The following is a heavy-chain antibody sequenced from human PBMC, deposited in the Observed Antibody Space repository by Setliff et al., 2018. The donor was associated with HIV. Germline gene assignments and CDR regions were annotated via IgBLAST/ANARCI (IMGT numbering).Heavy chain of an antibody. CDR3: VRASSGWYSAHDAFDF. CDR2: IYYTGTT. D-gene: IGHD6-19*01. Sequence: PSETLSLTCTVSGGSISSYYWSWIRQPPRKGLEWIGYIYYTGTTNYNPSLKSRVTISVDTSKNQFSLKLSSVTAADTAVYHCVRASSGWYSAHDAFDFWGQGTMVTVSS. CDR1: GGSISSYY. V-gene: IGHV4-59*01. J-gene: IGHJ3*01.